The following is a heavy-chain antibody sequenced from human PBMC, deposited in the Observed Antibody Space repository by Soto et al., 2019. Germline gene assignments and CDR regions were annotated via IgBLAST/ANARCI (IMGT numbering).Heavy chain of an antibody. D-gene: IGHD1-26*01. J-gene: IGHJ6*02. Sequence: QVQLQESGPGLFKPSETLSLTCNVSGGSIRSYYWSWVRQPAGKPLEWIGRIYTSGSTNYNPSLKSRVRMSVDTAKNQFSLEVTSVTAEDTAVYYCEREGASGFGMDVWGLGTTVNVSS. V-gene: IGHV4-4*07. CDR3: EREGASGFGMDV. CDR2: IYTSGST. CDR1: GGSIRSYY.